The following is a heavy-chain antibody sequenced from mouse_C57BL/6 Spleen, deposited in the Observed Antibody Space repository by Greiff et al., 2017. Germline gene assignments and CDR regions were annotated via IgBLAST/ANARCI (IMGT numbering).Heavy chain of an antibody. V-gene: IGHV1-42*01. CDR1: GYSFTGYY. CDR2: INPSTGGT. Sequence: EVQLQQSGPELVKPGASVKISCKASGYSFTGYYMNWVKQSPEKSLEWIGEINPSTGGTTYNQKFKAKATLTVDKSSSTAYMQLKSLTSEDSAVYYCARYPLDPYYAMDDWGQGTSVTVS. CDR3: ARYPLDPYYAMDD. J-gene: IGHJ4*01.